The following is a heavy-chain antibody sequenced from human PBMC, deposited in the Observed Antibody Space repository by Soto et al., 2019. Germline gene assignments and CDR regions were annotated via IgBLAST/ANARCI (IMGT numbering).Heavy chain of an antibody. CDR2: IYPGGAT. V-gene: IGHV3-66*01. CDR3: VGGSQRIRICEY. D-gene: IGHD1-26*01. CDR1: GVAVNNNY. J-gene: IGHJ4*02. Sequence: GGSLRLSCAASGVAVNNNYMNWVRQVPGKGLEWVSVIYPGGATDYADSVRGRFTISRDNSKSTLYLQLNSVGAEDTAIYYCVGGSQRIRICEYWGQGT.